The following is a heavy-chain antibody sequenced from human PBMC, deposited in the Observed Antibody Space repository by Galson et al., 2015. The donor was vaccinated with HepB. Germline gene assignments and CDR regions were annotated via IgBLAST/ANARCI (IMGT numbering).Heavy chain of an antibody. V-gene: IGHV4-59*08. CDR2: IYYSGST. J-gene: IGHJ5*02. D-gene: IGHD3-10*01. Sequence: LSLTCSVSGGSLNSYYWSWIRQPPGKGLEWIGSIYYSGSTNYNPSLKSRVTISVDTSKNQFSLRLTSVTAADTAVYYCARHQASGSYFGNWFDPWGQGTLVTVSS. CDR3: ARHQASGSYFGNWFDP. CDR1: GGSLNSYY.